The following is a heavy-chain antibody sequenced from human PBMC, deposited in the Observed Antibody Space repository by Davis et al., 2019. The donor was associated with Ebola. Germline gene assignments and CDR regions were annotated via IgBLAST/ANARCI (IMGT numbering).Heavy chain of an antibody. CDR2: IIPILGVA. V-gene: IGHV1-69*10. J-gene: IGHJ6*02. D-gene: IGHD1-7*01. CDR3: ARGSPVPGHNWNYFYDTTDRPYYYGMDV. CDR1: GGTFSSYT. Sequence: SVKVSCKASGGTFSSYTISWVRQAPGQGLEWMGGIIPILGVANYAQKFQGRVTITADESTSTAYMELSSLRSEDTAVYYCARGSPVPGHNWNYFYDTTDRPYYYGMDVWGQGTTVTVSS.